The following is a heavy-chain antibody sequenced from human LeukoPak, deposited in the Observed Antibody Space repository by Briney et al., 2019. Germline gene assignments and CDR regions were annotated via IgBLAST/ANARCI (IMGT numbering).Heavy chain of an antibody. D-gene: IGHD6-13*01. CDR3: ARDLGSHPANWFDP. Sequence: PSETLSLTCTVSGGSISSYYWSWIRQPPEKGLEWIGYIYYSGSTNYNPSLKSRVTISVDTSKNQFSLKLSSVTAADTAVYYCARDLGSHPANWFDPWGQGTLVTVSS. V-gene: IGHV4-59*01. CDR2: IYYSGST. J-gene: IGHJ5*02. CDR1: GGSISSYY.